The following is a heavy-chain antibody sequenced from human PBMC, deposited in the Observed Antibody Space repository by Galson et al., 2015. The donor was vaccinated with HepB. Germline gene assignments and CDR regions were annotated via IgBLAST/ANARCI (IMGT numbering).Heavy chain of an antibody. Sequence: SLRLSCAASGFTFSNAWMSWVRQAPGKGLEWVGRIKSKTDGGTTDYAAPVKGRFTISRDDSKNTLYLQMNSLRTEDTAVYYCTTDLGIAAAGVDYWGQGTLVTVSS. CDR3: TTDLGIAAAGVDY. J-gene: IGHJ4*02. CDR1: GFTFSNAW. V-gene: IGHV3-15*01. D-gene: IGHD6-13*01. CDR2: IKSKTDGGTT.